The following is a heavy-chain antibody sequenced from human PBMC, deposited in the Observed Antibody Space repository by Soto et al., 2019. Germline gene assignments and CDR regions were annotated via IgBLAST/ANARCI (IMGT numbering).Heavy chain of an antibody. D-gene: IGHD3-10*01. CDR1: GDSVSSNSAT. Sequence: PSQTLSLTCAISGDSVSSNSATWDWIRQSPSRGLEWLGRTYYRSKWYTDYAVSVKGRITINPDTSNNHLALQLDSVTPDDTAVYYCAFGEESRYYSSGMDVWGQGTTVTVSS. CDR2: TYYRSKWYT. J-gene: IGHJ6*02. V-gene: IGHV6-1*01. CDR3: AFGEESRYYSSGMDV.